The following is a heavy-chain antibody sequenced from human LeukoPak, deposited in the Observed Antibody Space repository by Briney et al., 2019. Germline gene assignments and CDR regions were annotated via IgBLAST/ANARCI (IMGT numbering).Heavy chain of an antibody. Sequence: GGSLRLSCAVSGINLRSYAMNWVRQAPGKGLEWVSVIYSAGSTYYADSVKGRFTISRDNSKNTVYLQMNSLRAEDTAVYYCARGHDYGGAWYYFDCWGQGTLVTVSS. CDR2: IYSAGST. J-gene: IGHJ4*02. D-gene: IGHD4-23*01. V-gene: IGHV3-53*01. CDR3: ARGHDYGGAWYYFDC. CDR1: GINLRSYA.